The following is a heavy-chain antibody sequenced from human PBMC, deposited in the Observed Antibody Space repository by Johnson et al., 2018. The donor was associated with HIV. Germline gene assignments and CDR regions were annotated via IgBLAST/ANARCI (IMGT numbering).Heavy chain of an antibody. V-gene: IGHV3-74*02. D-gene: IGHD1-1*01. CDR3: ARSGPNWAFDI. CDR2: ISSDGSST. Sequence: VQLVESGGGVVQPGGSLILSCAASGFTFSSYWMHWVRQAPGKGLAWVSRISSDGSSTYYADSVKGRFTISRDNAKNTMFVQMNSLRAEDTAVYYCARSGPNWAFDIWGQGTMVTVSS. CDR1: GFTFSSYW. J-gene: IGHJ3*02.